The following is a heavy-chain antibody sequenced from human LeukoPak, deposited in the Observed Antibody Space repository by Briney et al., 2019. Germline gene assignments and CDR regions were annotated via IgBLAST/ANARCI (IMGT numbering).Heavy chain of an antibody. Sequence: SETLSLTSTVSGGSISSGSYYWSWIRQPAGKGLEWIGRIYTSGSTNYNPSLKSRVTISVDTSKNQFSLKLSSVTAADTAVYYCARMPIGSSSSAIDYWGQGTLVTVSS. CDR3: ARMPIGSSSSAIDY. V-gene: IGHV4-61*02. D-gene: IGHD6-6*01. CDR1: GGSISSGSYY. CDR2: IYTSGST. J-gene: IGHJ4*02.